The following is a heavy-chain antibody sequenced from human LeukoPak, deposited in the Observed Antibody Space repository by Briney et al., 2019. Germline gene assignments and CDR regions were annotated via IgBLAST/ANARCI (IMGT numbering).Heavy chain of an antibody. CDR2: MNPNSGNT. CDR3: ARGPPHSYDFWSGYYYTHYYYYYGMDV. D-gene: IGHD3-3*01. V-gene: IGHV1-8*01. CDR1: GYTFTSYD. J-gene: IGHJ6*02. Sequence: ASVKVSCKASGYTFTSYDINWVRQATGQGLEWMGWMNPNSGNTGYAQKFQGRVTMTRNTSISTAYMELSSLRSEDTAVYYCARGPPHSYDFWSGYYYTHYYYYYGMDVWGQGTTVTVSS.